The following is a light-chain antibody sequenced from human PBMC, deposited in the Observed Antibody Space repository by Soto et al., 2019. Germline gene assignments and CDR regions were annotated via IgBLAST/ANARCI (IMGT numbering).Light chain of an antibody. Sequence: QSVLTQPPSTSGTPGPRATISCSGSRSNIGSNYVYWYQQLPGTAPKLLIYRNNQRPSGVPDRFSGSKSGTSASLAISGLRSEDEADYYCAAWDDSLSGHYVFGTGTKVTVL. CDR3: AAWDDSLSGHYV. CDR1: RSNIGSNY. V-gene: IGLV1-47*01. CDR2: RNN. J-gene: IGLJ1*01.